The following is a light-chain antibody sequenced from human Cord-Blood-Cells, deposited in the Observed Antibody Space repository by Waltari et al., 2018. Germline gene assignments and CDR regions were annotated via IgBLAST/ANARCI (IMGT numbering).Light chain of an antibody. CDR2: WAS. CDR3: QQYYT. CDR1: QSVLYSSNNKNY. Sequence: DIVMTQSPDSLAVSLGERATINCKSSQSVLYSSNNKNYLAWYQQKPGQPPKLLIYWASTRESGVPDRFSGGGSGTDFTLTINSLQAEDVAVYYCQQYYTFGQGTKLEIK. V-gene: IGKV4-1*01. J-gene: IGKJ2*01.